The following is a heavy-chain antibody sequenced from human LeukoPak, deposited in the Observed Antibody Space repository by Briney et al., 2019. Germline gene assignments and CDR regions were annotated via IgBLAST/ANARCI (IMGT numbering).Heavy chain of an antibody. D-gene: IGHD5-18*01. CDR3: ARGAVDTAMVTWDYFDY. CDR2: IYYSGST. J-gene: IGHJ4*02. CDR1: GGSFSGYY. V-gene: IGHV4-59*01. Sequence: SETLSLTCAVYGGSFSGYYWSWIRQPPGKGLEWIGYIYYSGSTNYNPSLKSRVTISVDTSKNQFSLKLSSVTAADTAVYYCARGAVDTAMVTWDYFDYWGQGTLVTVSS.